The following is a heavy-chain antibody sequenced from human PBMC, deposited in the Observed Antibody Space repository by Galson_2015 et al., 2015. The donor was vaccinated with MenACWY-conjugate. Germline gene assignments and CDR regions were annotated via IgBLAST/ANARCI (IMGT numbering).Heavy chain of an antibody. CDR2: IGGSGNYI. CDR1: GFTFSSYS. D-gene: IGHD2-21*02. CDR3: ARTAGSVPP. Sequence: SLRLSCAASGFTFSSYSMNWVRQAPGKGLEWVSGIGGSGNYISYADSEKGRFTISRDNAENSLYLQMDSLRVEDTAVYYCARTAGSVPPWGQGTLVAVSS. V-gene: IGHV3-21*06. J-gene: IGHJ5*02.